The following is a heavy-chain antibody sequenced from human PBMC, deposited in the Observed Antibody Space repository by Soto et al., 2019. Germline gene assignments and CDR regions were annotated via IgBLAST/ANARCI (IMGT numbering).Heavy chain of an antibody. CDR3: AREFFYDY. J-gene: IGHJ4*02. CDR1: GFTFSTYN. V-gene: IGHV3-48*02. Sequence: EVQLVESGGGLVQPGGSLRLSCAASGFTFSTYNMNWVRQAPGKGLEWVSYISSSSTIYYADSVKGRFTTSRDNAKNSLYLQMNSLRDEDTAVYYCAREFFYDYWGQGTLVTVSS. CDR2: ISSSSTI.